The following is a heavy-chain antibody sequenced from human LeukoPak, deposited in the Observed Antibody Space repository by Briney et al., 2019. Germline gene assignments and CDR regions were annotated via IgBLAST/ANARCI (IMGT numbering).Heavy chain of an antibody. J-gene: IGHJ4*02. D-gene: IGHD6-13*01. V-gene: IGHV4-59*01. CDR2: IYYSGST. CDR3: ARDRGRQQLVSSY. Sequence: PSETLSLTCTVSGGSIRSYYWSWIRQPPGKGLEWIGYIYYSGSTNYDPSLKSRVTISVDTSKNQFSLKLSSVTATDTAVYYCARDRGRQQLVSSYWGQGTLVTVSS. CDR1: GGSIRSYY.